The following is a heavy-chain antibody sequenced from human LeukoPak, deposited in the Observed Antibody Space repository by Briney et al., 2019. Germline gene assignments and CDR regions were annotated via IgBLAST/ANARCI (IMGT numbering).Heavy chain of an antibody. CDR1: GYDFSRNW. Sequence: PGESLKISCKGSGYDFSRNWIHWVRQMPGKGLEWMGIIYPGDSDTRYSPSFQGQVTISAGKSISTAYLQWSSLKASDTAIYYCARLVGATLFVAFDIWGQGTMVTVSS. J-gene: IGHJ3*02. CDR2: IYPGDSDT. V-gene: IGHV5-51*01. D-gene: IGHD1-26*01. CDR3: ARLVGATLFVAFDI.